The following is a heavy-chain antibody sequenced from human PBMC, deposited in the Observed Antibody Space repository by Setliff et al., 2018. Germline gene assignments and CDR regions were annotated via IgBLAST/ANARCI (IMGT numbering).Heavy chain of an antibody. J-gene: IGHJ4*02. CDR1: GYSFTLYA. V-gene: IGHV1-3*03. CDR2: MNIDNGKT. D-gene: IGHD2-21*01. CDR3: ARGYCDGIGCPAPLYYFDS. Sequence: ASVKVSCKASGYSFTLYAMHWMRQAPGQRLEWMGWMNIDNGKTEYSQEFQDRVTFTRDTFAETANMELRSLTSDDMAVYYCARGYCDGIGCPAPLYYFDSWGQGTLVTVSS.